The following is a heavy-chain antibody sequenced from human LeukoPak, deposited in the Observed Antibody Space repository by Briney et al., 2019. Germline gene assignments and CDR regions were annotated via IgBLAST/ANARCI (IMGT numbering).Heavy chain of an antibody. CDR2: IYSGGST. CDR3: AKLGDHGDFLGLYYFDY. Sequence: PGGSLRLSCAASGFTVSSNYMSWVRQAPGKGLEWVSVIYSGGSTYYADSVKGRFTISRDNSKNTLYLQMNSLRAEDTAVYYCAKLGDHGDFLGLYYFDYWGQGTLVTVSS. V-gene: IGHV3-66*04. CDR1: GFTVSSNY. D-gene: IGHD4-17*01. J-gene: IGHJ4*02.